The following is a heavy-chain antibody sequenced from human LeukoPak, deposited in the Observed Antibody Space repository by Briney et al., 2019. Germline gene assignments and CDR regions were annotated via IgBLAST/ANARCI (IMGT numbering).Heavy chain of an antibody. Sequence: SETLSLTCTVSSGSIGSDALYWGWIRQSPGKGLEWIGYIYHSGSSNYNPSLKSRVTISVDTSKNQFSLRLTSVTAADTAVYYCARALRQQLLTGWFDPWGQGTLVTVSS. CDR2: IYHSGSS. CDR3: ARALRQQLLTGWFDP. J-gene: IGHJ5*02. V-gene: IGHV4-61*08. CDR1: SGSIGSDALY. D-gene: IGHD6-13*01.